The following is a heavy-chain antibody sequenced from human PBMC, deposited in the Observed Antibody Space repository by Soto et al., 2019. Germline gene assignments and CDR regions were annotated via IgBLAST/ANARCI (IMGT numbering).Heavy chain of an antibody. Sequence: QVQLQESGPGLVKPSQTLSLTCTVSGGSISSGGYYLSWIRQHPGKGLEWIGSIYDSGSTYYNPSLQSRVTISVDASKHQLSLKLASVTAADTAMYYCARGGTRAYFHHWGQGTLVTVSS. CDR1: GGSISSGGYY. CDR2: IYDSGST. J-gene: IGHJ1*01. CDR3: ARGGTRAYFHH. D-gene: IGHD1-1*01. V-gene: IGHV4-31*03.